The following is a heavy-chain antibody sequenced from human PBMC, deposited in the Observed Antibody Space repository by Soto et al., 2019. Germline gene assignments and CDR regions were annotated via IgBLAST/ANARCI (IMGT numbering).Heavy chain of an antibody. CDR3: VRGGVVDVVTPTRFVFDY. J-gene: IGHJ4*02. D-gene: IGHD2-21*02. CDR2: INPRSGGT. Sequence: QVQLVQSGAEVKKPGASVKVSCKASGYTFTGNYIHWVRQAPGQGPEWMAWINPRSGGTDYAQKFQGRVTITRDTSITTAYLELSRLTSDDTAMYDCVRGGVVDVVTPTRFVFDYWGQGTLLTVSS. CDR1: GYTFTGNY. V-gene: IGHV1-2*02.